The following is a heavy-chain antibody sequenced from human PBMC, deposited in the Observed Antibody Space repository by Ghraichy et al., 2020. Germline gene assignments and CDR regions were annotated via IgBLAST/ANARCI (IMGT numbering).Heavy chain of an antibody. V-gene: IGHV3-48*02. CDR3: ARDRNLYSSSWFDY. Sequence: GGSLRLSCAASGFTFSSYSMNWVRQAPGKGLEWVSYISSSSSTIYYADSVKGRFTISRDNAKNSLYLQMNSLRDEDTAVYYCARDRNLYSSSWFDYWGQGTLVTVSS. D-gene: IGHD6-13*01. CDR2: ISSSSSTI. J-gene: IGHJ4*02. CDR1: GFTFSSYS.